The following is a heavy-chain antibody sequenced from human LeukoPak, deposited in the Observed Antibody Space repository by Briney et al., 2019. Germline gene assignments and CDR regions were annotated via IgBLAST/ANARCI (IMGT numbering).Heavy chain of an antibody. D-gene: IGHD2-15*01. V-gene: IGHV4-59*08. CDR1: GGSISSYY. CDR2: IYYSGST. J-gene: IGHJ5*02. Sequence: SETLSLTCTVSGGSISSYYWSWIRQPPGKGLEWIGYIYYSGSTNYNPSLKSRVTISVDTSKNQFSLKLSSVTAADTAVYYCARQNGYCSGGSCYEMLFDPWGQGTLVTVSS. CDR3: ARQNGYCSGGSCYEMLFDP.